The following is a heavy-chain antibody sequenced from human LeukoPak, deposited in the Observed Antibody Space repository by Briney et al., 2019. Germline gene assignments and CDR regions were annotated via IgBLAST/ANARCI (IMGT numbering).Heavy chain of an antibody. CDR1: GFTFSNYA. CDR2: ISGSGDST. D-gene: IGHD6-13*01. J-gene: IGHJ6*02. Sequence: GGSLRLSCVASGFTFSNYAMNWVRQAPGKGLEWASAISGSGDSTFYADFLRGRFTISRDNSKNTLYLQMKSLRADDAAEYYCAKGPGSSPRVGRAVWGQGTTVAVSS. CDR3: AKGPGSSPRVGRAV. V-gene: IGHV3-23*01.